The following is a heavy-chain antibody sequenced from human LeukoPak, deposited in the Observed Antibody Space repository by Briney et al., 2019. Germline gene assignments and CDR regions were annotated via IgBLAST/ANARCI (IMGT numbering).Heavy chain of an antibody. Sequence: GGSLRLSCAASGFTFSSYEMNWVRQAPGKGLEWVSYITRSSSTIYYADSVKGRFTISRDNDKNLLYLQMNSLRVEDTALYYCARDKTPYCGRDCYAFDVWGQGTMVTVSS. CDR1: GFTFSSYE. D-gene: IGHD2-21*02. CDR3: ARDKTPYCGRDCYAFDV. V-gene: IGHV3-48*03. J-gene: IGHJ3*01. CDR2: ITRSSSTI.